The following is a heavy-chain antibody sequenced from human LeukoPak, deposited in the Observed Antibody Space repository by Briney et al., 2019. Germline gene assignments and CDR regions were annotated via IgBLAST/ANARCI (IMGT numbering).Heavy chain of an antibody. CDR1: GGTFSSYA. D-gene: IGHD6-6*01. CDR3: ASQGNTTTHQYSSSSAPFGY. CDR2: IIPIFGTA. J-gene: IGHJ4*02. Sequence: ASVKVSCKASGGTFSSYAISWVRQAPGQGLEWMGGIIPIFGTANYAQKFQGRVTITTYESTSTAYMELSSLRSEDTAVYYCASQGNTTTHQYSSSSAPFGYWGQGTLVTVSS. V-gene: IGHV1-69*05.